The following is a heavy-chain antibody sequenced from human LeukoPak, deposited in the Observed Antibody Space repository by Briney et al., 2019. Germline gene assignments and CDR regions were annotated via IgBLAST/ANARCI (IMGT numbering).Heavy chain of an antibody. CDR3: ARGVAGVYFYYYMDV. J-gene: IGHJ6*03. CDR2: TDSRSQWYS. D-gene: IGHD1-14*01. V-gene: IGHV6-1*01. CDR1: GDSVSSSGVA. Sequence: SQTLSLTCAISGDSVSSSGVAWNWIRQSPSRGLEWLGRTDSRSQWYSEYAVSVKSRITINPDTSKNQFSLQLNSVTPEDTAVYYCARGVAGVYFYYYMDVWGKGTTVTVSS.